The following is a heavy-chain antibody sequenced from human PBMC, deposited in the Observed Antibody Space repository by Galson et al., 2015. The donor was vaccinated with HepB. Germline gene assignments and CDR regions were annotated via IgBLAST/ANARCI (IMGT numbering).Heavy chain of an antibody. D-gene: IGHD3-16*02. CDR1: GFTFSNYA. Sequence: SLRLSCAASGFTFSNYAVHWVRQAPGKGLEWVALISYDGNDKYYANSVKGRFTISRDNSKNTLYLQMNSLRADDTAVYYCARVPTALGIPYFDYWGQGTLVTVSS. CDR3: ARVPTALGIPYFDY. V-gene: IGHV3-30*04. J-gene: IGHJ4*02. CDR2: ISYDGNDK.